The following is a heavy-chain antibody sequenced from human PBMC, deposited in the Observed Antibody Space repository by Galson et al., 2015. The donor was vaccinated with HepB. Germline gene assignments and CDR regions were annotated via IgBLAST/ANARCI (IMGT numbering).Heavy chain of an antibody. V-gene: IGHV3-30-3*01. D-gene: IGHD3-10*01. J-gene: IGHJ4*02. Sequence: SLRLSCATSGFTFSNYAMHWVRQAPGKGLEWVAILSFDGSKKFYADSVKGRFTISRDKSKNTLYLYMNSLRPEDTAVYYCAKAQSTYGFRFRNWGQGTLVTVSS. CDR2: LSFDGSKK. CDR1: GFTFSNYA. CDR3: AKAQSTYGFRFRN.